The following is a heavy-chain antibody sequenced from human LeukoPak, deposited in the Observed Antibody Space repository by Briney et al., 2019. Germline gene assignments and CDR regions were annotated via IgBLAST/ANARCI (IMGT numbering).Heavy chain of an antibody. Sequence: GESLKISCKGSGYSFTSYWIAWVRQMPDKGLEWMGIIYPGDSDTRYSPSFQGQVTISADKSISTAYLQWNSLKASDTAIYYCARWGIAVIGTSPGFDHWSQGTLVTVSS. CDR2: IYPGDSDT. CDR1: GYSFTSYW. CDR3: ARWGIAVIGTSPGFDH. J-gene: IGHJ4*02. D-gene: IGHD6-19*01. V-gene: IGHV5-51*01.